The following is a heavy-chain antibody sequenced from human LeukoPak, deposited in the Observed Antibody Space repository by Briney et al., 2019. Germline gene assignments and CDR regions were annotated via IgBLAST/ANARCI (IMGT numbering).Heavy chain of an antibody. D-gene: IGHD3-16*01. CDR3: AKKGGDPTGLTGPGGAFDI. J-gene: IGHJ3*02. V-gene: IGHV3-30*02. Sequence: DSVKGRFTISRDNSKNTLYLQMNSLRAEDTAVYYCAKKGGDPTGLTGPGGAFDIWGQGTMVTVSS.